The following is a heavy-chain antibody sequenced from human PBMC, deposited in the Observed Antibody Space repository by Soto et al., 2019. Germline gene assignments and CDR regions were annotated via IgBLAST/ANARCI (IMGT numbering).Heavy chain of an antibody. V-gene: IGHV4-39*01. CDR2: IYYSGST. CDR3: ARHGPLFYYDSSGYLLDDAFDI. CDR1: GGSISSSSYY. J-gene: IGHJ3*02. Sequence: QLQLQESGPGLVKPSETLSLTCTVSGGSISSSSYYWGWIRQPPGKGLEWIGSIYYSGSTYYNPSLKSRVTISVDTSKNQFSLKLSSVTAADTAVYYCARHGPLFYYDSSGYLLDDAFDIWGQGTMVTVSS. D-gene: IGHD3-22*01.